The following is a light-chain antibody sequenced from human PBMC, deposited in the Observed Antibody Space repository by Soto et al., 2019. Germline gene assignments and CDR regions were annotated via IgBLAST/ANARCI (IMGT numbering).Light chain of an antibody. Sequence: QSVLTQPASVSGSPGQSIAISCTGTSSDVGGYNYVSWYQQLPGIAPKLLISEVSNRTSAVSHRISGSKSGNTASLTISGLQAEDEADYHCSSYRTGGPFVFGTGTKVTVL. V-gene: IGLV2-14*01. CDR1: SSDVGGYNY. J-gene: IGLJ1*01. CDR3: SSYRTGGPFV. CDR2: EVS.